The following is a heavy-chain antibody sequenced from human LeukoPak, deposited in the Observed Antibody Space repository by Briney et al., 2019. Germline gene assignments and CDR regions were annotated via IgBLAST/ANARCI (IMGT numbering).Heavy chain of an antibody. V-gene: IGHV1-69*01. D-gene: IGHD5-24*01. CDR2: IIPIFGTA. CDR3: ASGREDGWGYFDY. J-gene: IGHJ4*02. Sequence: SVTVSCKASGGTFSSYAISWVRQPPGQGLEWMGGIIPIFGTANYAQKFQGRVTITADESTSTAYMELSSLRSEDTAVYYCASGREDGWGYFDYWGQGTLVTVSS. CDR1: GGTFSSYA.